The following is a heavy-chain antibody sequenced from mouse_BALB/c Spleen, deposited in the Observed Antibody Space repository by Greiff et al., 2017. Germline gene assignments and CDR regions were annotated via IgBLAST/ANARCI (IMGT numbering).Heavy chain of an antibody. J-gene: IGHJ4*01. CDR1: GYTFTDYW. CDR2: IDTSDSYT. V-gene: IGHV1-69*01. D-gene: IGHD2-1*01. CDR3: ARYGNYDYAMDY. Sequence: VQLQQPGAELVMPGASVKMSCKASGYTFTDYWMHWVKQRPGQGLEWIGAIDTSDSYTSYNQKFKGKATLTVDESSSTAYMQLSSLTSEDSAVYYCARYGNYDYAMDYWGQGTSVTVSS.